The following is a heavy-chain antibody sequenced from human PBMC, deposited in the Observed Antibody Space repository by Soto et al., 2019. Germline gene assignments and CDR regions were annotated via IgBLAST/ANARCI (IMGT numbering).Heavy chain of an antibody. D-gene: IGHD2-15*01. J-gene: IGHJ6*02. CDR1: GYTFTSYD. V-gene: IGHV1-8*01. Sequence: QVQLVQSGAEVKKPGASVKVSCKASGYTFTSYDINWVRQATGQGLEWMGWMNPNSGNTGYAQKSQGRGTMTRNTSISTAYMELSSLRSEDTAVYYCPRGRRVVVVAANIYGMDVWGQGTTVTVSS. CDR3: PRGRRVVVVAANIYGMDV. CDR2: MNPNSGNT.